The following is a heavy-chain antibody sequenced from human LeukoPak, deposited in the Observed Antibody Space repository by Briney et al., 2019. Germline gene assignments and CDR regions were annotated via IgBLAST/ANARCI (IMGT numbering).Heavy chain of an antibody. CDR1: GFTFSSYW. CDR3: AKDRPLYYYGSGSLFDY. J-gene: IGHJ4*02. CDR2: IKQDGSEK. Sequence: GGSLRLSCAASGFTFSSYWMSWVRQAPGKGLEWVANIKQDGSEKYYVDSVKGRFTISRDNARNSQFLQMNSLRAEDTAVYYCAKDRPLYYYGSGSLFDYWGQGTLVTVSS. D-gene: IGHD3-10*01. V-gene: IGHV3-7*03.